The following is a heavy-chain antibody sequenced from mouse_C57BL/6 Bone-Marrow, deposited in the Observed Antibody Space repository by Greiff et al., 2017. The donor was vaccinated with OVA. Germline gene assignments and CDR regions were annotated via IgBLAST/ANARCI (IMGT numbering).Heavy chain of an antibody. J-gene: IGHJ1*03. D-gene: IGHD1-1*01. V-gene: IGHV5-4*01. CDR1: GFTFSSYA. CDR3: AREGSSYWYFDV. CDR2: ISDGGSYT. Sequence: EVQLQESGGGLVQPGGSLKLSCAASGFTFSSYAMSWVRQTPEKRLEWVATISDGGSYTYYPDNVKGRFTISRDNAKNNLYLQMSHLKSEDTAMYYCAREGSSYWYFDVWGTGTTVTVSS.